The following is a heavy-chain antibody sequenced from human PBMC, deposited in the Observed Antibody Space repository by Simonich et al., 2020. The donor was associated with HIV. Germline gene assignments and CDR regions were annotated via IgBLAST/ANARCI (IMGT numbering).Heavy chain of an antibody. CDR2: FIHSGST. CDR3: ASRGYGGYGLFAY. D-gene: IGHD5-12*01. Sequence: QVQLQQWGAGLLKPSETLSLTCAVYGGSFSDYYWSWIRQPPGKGLEWIGEFIHSGSTNYHPSLKSRVTISVDTSKNQFSLKRSSVTAADTAVYYCASRGYGGYGLFAYWGQGTLVTVSS. CDR1: GGSFSDYY. J-gene: IGHJ4*02. V-gene: IGHV4-34*12.